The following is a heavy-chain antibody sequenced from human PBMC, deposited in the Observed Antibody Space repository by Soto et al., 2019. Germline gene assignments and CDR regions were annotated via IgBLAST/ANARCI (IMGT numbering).Heavy chain of an antibody. CDR3: ARYIYGMDV. CDR1: GFTFGTSG. J-gene: IGHJ6*02. CDR2: LSGGNNTDT. Sequence: GGSMRLSCVASGFTFGTSGMSWVRQAPGKGLEWISGLSGGNNTDTKYADSVKGRFTISRDNSKNTLYLQMNSLRAEVTAVYYCARYIYGMDVWGQGTTVTVSS. V-gene: IGHV3-23*01. D-gene: IGHD5-18*01.